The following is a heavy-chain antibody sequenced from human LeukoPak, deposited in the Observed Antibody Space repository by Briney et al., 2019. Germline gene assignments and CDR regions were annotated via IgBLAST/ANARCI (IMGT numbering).Heavy chain of an antibody. J-gene: IGHJ4*02. CDR2: IGGSGTRT. D-gene: IGHD2-2*03. CDR1: GFSVSSNY. Sequence: GGSLRLSCAASGFSVSSNYVSWVRQAPGKGLEWVSGIGGSGTRTYYADSVKGRFTISRDNSKNTLYLQMNSLRDEDTAVYYCAKDSGWILFDDWGQGTLVTVSS. CDR3: AKDSGWILFDD. V-gene: IGHV3-23*01.